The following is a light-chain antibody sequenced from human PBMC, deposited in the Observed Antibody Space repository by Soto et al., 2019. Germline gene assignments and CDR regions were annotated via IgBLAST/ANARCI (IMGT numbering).Light chain of an antibody. Sequence: PGAGNGCPGRSITIHYTGNSSDVGGYNYVSWYQQHPGKAPKLMIYDVSNRPSGVSNRLSGSKSGNTASLTISGLQAEDEADYYCSSYTSSSTLVFGTGTKVTVL. CDR3: SSYTSSSTLV. CDR1: SSDVGGYNY. V-gene: IGLV2-14*01. CDR2: DVS. J-gene: IGLJ1*01.